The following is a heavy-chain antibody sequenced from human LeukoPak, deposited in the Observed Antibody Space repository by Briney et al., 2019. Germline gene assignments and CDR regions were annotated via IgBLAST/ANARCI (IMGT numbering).Heavy chain of an antibody. D-gene: IGHD6-13*01. CDR3: ASSSWYGGENYYYGMDV. CDR1: SDSISSNNYY. CDR2: IYYSGNT. V-gene: IGHV4-39*01. Sequence: PSETLSLTCTVSSDSISSNNYYWGWIRQPPGKGLEWIGSIYYSGNTYYNPSLKSRVTISVDTSKNQFSLKLSSVTAADTAVYYCASSSWYGGENYYYGMDVWGQGTTVTVSS. J-gene: IGHJ6*02.